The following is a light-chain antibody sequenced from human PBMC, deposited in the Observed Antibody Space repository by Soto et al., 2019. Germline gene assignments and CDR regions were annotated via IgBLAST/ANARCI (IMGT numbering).Light chain of an antibody. CDR1: SSDVGTYNL. J-gene: IGLJ1*01. Sequence: QSLLGHPASVCWSPEQAVTTACTRTSSDVGTYNLVSWYQQHPGKAPKLIIYEVAERPSGVSNRFSGSKFGNTASLTISGLLPEDEADYYCCSYGGSSALPYVFGTGTKVTVL. CDR3: CSYGGSSALPYV. V-gene: IGLV2-23*02. CDR2: EVA.